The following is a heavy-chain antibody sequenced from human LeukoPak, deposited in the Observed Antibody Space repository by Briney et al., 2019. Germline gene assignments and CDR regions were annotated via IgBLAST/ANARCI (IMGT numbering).Heavy chain of an antibody. D-gene: IGHD3-22*01. V-gene: IGHV3-53*01. CDR2: IYTGGNT. J-gene: IGHJ4*02. CDR3: ARGDDSGYYDYFDY. CDR1: GFTVDSNY. Sequence: AGGSLRLSCAASGFTVDSNYLSWVRQAPGKGLEWVSTIYTGGNTYYAASVKGRFTISRDFSKNTVFLHMNSLRAGDTAMYYCARGDDSGYYDYFDYWGQGALVTVSS.